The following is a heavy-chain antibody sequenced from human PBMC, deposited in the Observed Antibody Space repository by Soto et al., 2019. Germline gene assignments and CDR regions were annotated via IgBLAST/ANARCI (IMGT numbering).Heavy chain of an antibody. Sequence: SETLSLTCTVSGGSVSSGSYYWSWIRQPPGKGLEWIGYIYYSGSTNYNPSLKSRVTISVDTSKNQFSLKLSSVTAADTAVYYCARWIQLWSYNWFDPWSQGTLVTVSS. CDR1: GGSVSSGSYY. D-gene: IGHD5-18*01. J-gene: IGHJ5*02. CDR2: IYYSGST. V-gene: IGHV4-61*01. CDR3: ARWIQLWSYNWFDP.